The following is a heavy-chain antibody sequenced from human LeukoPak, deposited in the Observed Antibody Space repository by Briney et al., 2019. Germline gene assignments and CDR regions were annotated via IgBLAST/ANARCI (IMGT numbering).Heavy chain of an antibody. V-gene: IGHV3-7*01. Sequence: QPGGSLRLSCAASGFTVSSYWMSWVRQAPGKGLEWVANIKQDGNDKYYVDSVKGRFTISRDNAKNSLYLQMNSLRAEDTAVYYCAGPSSLLWFGELPWGQGTLVTVSS. J-gene: IGHJ5*02. D-gene: IGHD3-10*01. CDR3: AGPSSLLWFGELP. CDR2: IKQDGNDK. CDR1: GFTVSSYW.